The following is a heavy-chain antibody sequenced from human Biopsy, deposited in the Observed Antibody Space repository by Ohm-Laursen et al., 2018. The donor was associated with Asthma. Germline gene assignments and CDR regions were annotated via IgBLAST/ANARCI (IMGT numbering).Heavy chain of an antibody. CDR3: VRDGTDDAFDI. J-gene: IGHJ3*02. CDR2: ISKDASTQ. Sequence: SLRLSCAASGFSFSNFAIHWVRQAPGKGLEWVGVISKDASTQDYADSVKGRFTTARDNSKNTLDPQMNSLREEDTAVYYCVRDGTDDAFDIWGQGTVVSVSS. V-gene: IGHV3-30*01. D-gene: IGHD1-1*01. CDR1: GFSFSNFA.